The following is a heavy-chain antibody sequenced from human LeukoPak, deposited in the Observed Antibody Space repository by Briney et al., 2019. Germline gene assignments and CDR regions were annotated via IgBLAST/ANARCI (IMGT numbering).Heavy chain of an antibody. CDR3: AKEQLGLDY. D-gene: IGHD6-6*01. CDR2: ISGSGDNT. J-gene: IGHJ4*02. Sequence: GGSLRLSCEASGFTFSSSAMSWVRQAPGKGLQWVSAISGSGDNTYYADSVKGRFTISRDNSRNTLYLQMNSLRAEDTAVYYCAKEQLGLDYWGQGTLVTVSS. CDR1: GFTFSSSA. V-gene: IGHV3-23*01.